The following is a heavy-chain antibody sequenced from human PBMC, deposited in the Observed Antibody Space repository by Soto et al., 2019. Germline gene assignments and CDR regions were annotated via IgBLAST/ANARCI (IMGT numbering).Heavy chain of an antibody. D-gene: IGHD3-16*02. CDR1: IEAFRAYT. V-gene: IGHV4-34*01. CDR2: VNRGGRT. Sequence: LSVTCGWSIEAFRAYTWSWVRQAPGWGLHWIGEVNRGGRTKYSPSLERRLTISVDPSRNQVSLELRSVTAADTAIYYCARIMEDNVWGSYRYLDLWGRGTLVTGSS. CDR3: ARIMEDNVWGSYRYLDL. J-gene: IGHJ5*02.